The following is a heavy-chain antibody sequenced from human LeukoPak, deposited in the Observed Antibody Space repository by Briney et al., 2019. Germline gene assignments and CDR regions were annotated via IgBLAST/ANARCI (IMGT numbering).Heavy chain of an antibody. CDR3: ARGEHVDTAMD. Sequence: PSETLSLTCAVYGGSFSGYYWSWIRQPPGKGLEWIGEINHSGSTNYNPSLKSRVTISVDTSKNQFSLKLSSVTAADTAVYYCARGEHVDTAMDWGQGTLVTVSS. V-gene: IGHV4-34*01. CDR1: GGSFSGYY. CDR2: INHSGST. D-gene: IGHD5-18*01. J-gene: IGHJ4*02.